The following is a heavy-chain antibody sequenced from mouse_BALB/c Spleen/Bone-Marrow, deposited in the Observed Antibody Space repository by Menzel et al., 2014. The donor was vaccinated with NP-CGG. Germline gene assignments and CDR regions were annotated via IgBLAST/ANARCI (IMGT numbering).Heavy chain of an antibody. CDR3: ARLDVGGY. Sequence: EVQRVESGGGLVQPGESRKLSCAASGFTFSSFGMHWVRQAPEKGLEWVAYISDGSSTIYYADTVKGRFTIFRDNPKNTLFLQMTSLRSEDTAMYYCARLDVGGYWGQGTTLTVSS. J-gene: IGHJ2*01. CDR1: GFTFSSFG. CDR2: ISDGSSTI. V-gene: IGHV5-17*02.